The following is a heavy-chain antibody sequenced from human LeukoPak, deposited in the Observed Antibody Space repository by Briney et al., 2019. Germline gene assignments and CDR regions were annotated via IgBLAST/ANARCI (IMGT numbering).Heavy chain of an antibody. CDR2: INYSGST. CDR1: GGSISSSSYS. J-gene: IGHJ3*02. CDR3: ASTYGGNSVGAFDI. Sequence: SETLSLTCTVSGGSISSSSYSWGWIRQPPGKGLEWIGSINYSGSTYYNPSLKSRVTISVDTSKNQFSLKLSSVTAADTAVYYCASTYGGNSVGAFDIWGQGTMVTVSS. D-gene: IGHD4-23*01. V-gene: IGHV4-39*07.